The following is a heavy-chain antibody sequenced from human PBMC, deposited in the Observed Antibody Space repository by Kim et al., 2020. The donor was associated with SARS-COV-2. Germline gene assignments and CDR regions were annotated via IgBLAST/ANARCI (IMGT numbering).Heavy chain of an antibody. V-gene: IGHV4-34*01. J-gene: IGHJ6*02. CDR3: ARGRGGTTVVTLGLGYYYYYGMDV. D-gene: IGHD4-17*01. Sequence: SQTLSLTCAVYGGSFSGSYWSWIRQPPGKGLEWIGEINHSGSTNYNPSLKSRVTISVDTSKNQFSLKLSSVTAADTAVYYCARGRGGTTVVTLGLGYYYYYGMDVWGQGTTVTVSS. CDR1: GGSFSGSY. CDR2: INHSGST.